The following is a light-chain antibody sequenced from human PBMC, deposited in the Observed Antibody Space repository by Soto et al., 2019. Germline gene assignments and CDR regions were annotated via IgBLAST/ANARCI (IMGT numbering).Light chain of an antibody. CDR3: SSYTSSTTLI. J-gene: IGLJ2*01. V-gene: IGLV2-14*01. CDR1: SSDIGGYNY. Sequence: QSALTQPASVSGSPGQSITISCTGTSSDIGGYNYVSWYQQYPGKVPKVVIYDVRNRPSGVSDRFSGSKSGNTASLTISGLQAEDEADYYCSSYTSSTTLIFGGGTKLTVL. CDR2: DVR.